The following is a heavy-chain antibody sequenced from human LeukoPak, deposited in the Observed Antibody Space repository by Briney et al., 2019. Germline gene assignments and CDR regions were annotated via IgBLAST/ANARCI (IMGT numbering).Heavy chain of an antibody. CDR2: FDPEDGET. Sequence: ASVKVSCKVSGYTLTELSMHWVRQAPGKGLEWMGGFDPEDGETIYAQKFQGRVTMTEDTSTDTAYMELSSLRSEDTAVYYCATEPLIVGATTQNYWGQGTLVTVSS. J-gene: IGHJ4*02. V-gene: IGHV1-24*01. D-gene: IGHD1-26*01. CDR1: GYTLTELS. CDR3: ATEPLIVGATTQNY.